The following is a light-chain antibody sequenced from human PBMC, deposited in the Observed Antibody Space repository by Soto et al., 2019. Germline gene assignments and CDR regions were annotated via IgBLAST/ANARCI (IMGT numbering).Light chain of an antibody. CDR3: QQRSNWPAT. Sequence: EIVMTQSPGTLSVSPGARAPLSCRASRGISSNLAWYQQNPGQAPRLLIYDASNRATGIPARFSGSGSGTDFTLTISSLEPEDFAVYYCQQRSNWPATFGQGTRLEI. CDR2: DAS. J-gene: IGKJ5*01. CDR1: RGISSN. V-gene: IGKV3-11*01.